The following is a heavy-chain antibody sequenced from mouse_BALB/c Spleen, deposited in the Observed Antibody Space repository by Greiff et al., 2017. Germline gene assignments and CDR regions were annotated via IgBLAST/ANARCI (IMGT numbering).Heavy chain of an antibody. D-gene: IGHD4-1*01. J-gene: IGHJ3*01. CDR3: ARELGRGTWFAY. Sequence: EVKLMESGGGLVKPGGSLKLSCAASGFTFSDYYMYWVRQTPEKRLEWVATISDGGSYTYYPDSVKGRFTISRDNAKNNLYLQMSSLKSEDTAMYYCARELGRGTWFAYWGQGTLVTVSA. CDR2: ISDGGSYT. V-gene: IGHV5-4*02. CDR1: GFTFSDYY.